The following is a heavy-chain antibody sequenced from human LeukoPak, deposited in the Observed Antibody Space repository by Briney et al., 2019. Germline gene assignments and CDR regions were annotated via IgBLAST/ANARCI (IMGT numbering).Heavy chain of an antibody. J-gene: IGHJ3*02. CDR2: IYSVGSGSST. V-gene: IGHV3-66*01. CDR1: GFTVSTSY. Sequence: GGSLRLSCAASGFTVSTSYMSWVRQAPGKGLEWVSVIYSVGSGSSTYYADSVKGRFTISRDNSKNTLYLQMNSLRAEDTAVYYCARDPLSYYYDSSGFDAFDIWGQGTMVTVSS. CDR3: ARDPLSYYYDSSGFDAFDI. D-gene: IGHD3-22*01.